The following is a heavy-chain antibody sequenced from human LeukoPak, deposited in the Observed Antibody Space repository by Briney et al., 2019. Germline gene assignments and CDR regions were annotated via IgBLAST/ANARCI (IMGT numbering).Heavy chain of an antibody. CDR1: GGSSSGYY. D-gene: IGHD3-3*01. CDR3: ARGNFWGGYSTLYIYPYKYYMDV. CDR2: INHSGSA. J-gene: IGHJ6*03. V-gene: IGHV4-34*01. Sequence: SGTLSLTCAVSGGSSSGYYWSWIRQPPGKGLEWMGEINHSGSANYNPSLTSRVTISVDSSKNQFSLDVSSVTAAETAVYFCARGNFWGGYSTLYIYPYKYYMDVWGNGTTVTVSS.